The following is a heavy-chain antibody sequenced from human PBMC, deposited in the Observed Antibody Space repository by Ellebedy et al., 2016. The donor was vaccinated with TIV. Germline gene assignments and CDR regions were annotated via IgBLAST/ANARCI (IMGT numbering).Heavy chain of an antibody. V-gene: IGHV1-69*04. CDR3: ATERHVEMATILTDAFDI. J-gene: IGHJ3*02. Sequence: SVKVSCKASGCTLSSYAISWVRQAPGQRLEWMGRIILILAIADYAQKFQGRGTITADKSTSKAYRERSSLRSEDTAVYYCATERHVEMATILTDAFDIWGQGTMVTVSS. CDR1: GCTLSSYA. CDR2: IILILAIA. D-gene: IGHD5-24*01.